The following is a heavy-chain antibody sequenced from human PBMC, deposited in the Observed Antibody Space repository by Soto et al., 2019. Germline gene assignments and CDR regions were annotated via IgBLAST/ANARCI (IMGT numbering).Heavy chain of an antibody. D-gene: IGHD3-10*01. Sequence: QVQLVQSGAEVKRPGSSVKVSCKASGDTFNFYSINWVRQAPGLGLEWMGRVNPIVSMSNYAQKFQGRVTMTADKSTSSAYMELSSLRSEDTAIYYCASSYGSGYRAFDYWGQGALVTVS. CDR3: ASSYGSGYRAFDY. CDR1: GDTFNFYS. V-gene: IGHV1-69*02. CDR2: VNPIVSMS. J-gene: IGHJ4*02.